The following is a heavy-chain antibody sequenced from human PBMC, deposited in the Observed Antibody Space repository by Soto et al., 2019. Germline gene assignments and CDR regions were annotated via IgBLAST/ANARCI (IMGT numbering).Heavy chain of an antibody. CDR3: ARSGYCSGGTCYPFKFDH. Sequence: GGSTNYADSVKGRFTISRDNPKNALFLQMNSLRTEDTAVYYCARSGYCSGGTCYPFKFDHWGQGTPVTVSS. J-gene: IGHJ4*02. V-gene: IGHV3-53*05. CDR2: GGST. D-gene: IGHD2-15*01.